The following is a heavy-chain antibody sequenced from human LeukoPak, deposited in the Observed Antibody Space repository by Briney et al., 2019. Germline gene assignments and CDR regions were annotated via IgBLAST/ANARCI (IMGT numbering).Heavy chain of an antibody. CDR1: AFTLSDYY. J-gene: IGHJ4*02. V-gene: IGHV3-11*01. Sequence: GGSLRLSCEASAFTLSDYYMSWIRQAPGKGLEWVSYISSSGSTIYYADSVKGRFTISRDNAKKSLYLQMNSLRAEDTAVYYCARDGSDIVVVPAATFDYWGQGTLVTVSS. D-gene: IGHD2-2*01. CDR2: ISSSGSTI. CDR3: ARDGSDIVVVPAATFDY.